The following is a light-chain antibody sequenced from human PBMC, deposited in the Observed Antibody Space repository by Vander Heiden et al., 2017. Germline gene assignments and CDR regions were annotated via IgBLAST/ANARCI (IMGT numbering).Light chain of an antibody. Sequence: IQMPQSPSSLSASVGDRVTITCRASQSISSYLNWYQQKPGKAPKLLIYAASSLQSGVPSRFSGSGSGTDFTLTISSLQPEDFATYYCQQSYSTRWTFGQGTKVEIK. V-gene: IGKV1-39*01. J-gene: IGKJ1*01. CDR1: QSISSY. CDR2: AAS. CDR3: QQSYSTRWT.